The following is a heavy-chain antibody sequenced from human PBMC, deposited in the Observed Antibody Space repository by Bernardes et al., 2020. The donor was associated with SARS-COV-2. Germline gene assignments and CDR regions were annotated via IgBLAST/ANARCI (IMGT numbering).Heavy chain of an antibody. CDR2: ISCSGGST. J-gene: IGHJ6*02. Sequence: GGSLRLSCAASGFTFNMYAMTWVRQAPGNGREWVSGISCSGGSTYYADSVKGRFTISRDNSKNTLFLQMNSLTAEDTAVYYCAKCVVGYYAVDVWCQGTTVTVAS. CDR3: AKCVVGYYAVDV. D-gene: IGHD2-15*01. CDR1: GFTFNMYA. V-gene: IGHV3-23*01.